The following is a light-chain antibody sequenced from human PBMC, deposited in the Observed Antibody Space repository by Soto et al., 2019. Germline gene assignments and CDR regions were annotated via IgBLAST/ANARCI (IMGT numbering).Light chain of an antibody. V-gene: IGKV1-5*01. CDR3: HSRA. Sequence: DIHLTQTPSTLSASVGYDFTITCRASQTISRWLAWYKQKPGRAPELLIYDASTLESGVPSRFSGSVSDTEFTLTISRLQPDDFATYFCHSRAFGQGTRLEIK. CDR2: DAS. CDR1: QTISRW. J-gene: IGKJ5*01.